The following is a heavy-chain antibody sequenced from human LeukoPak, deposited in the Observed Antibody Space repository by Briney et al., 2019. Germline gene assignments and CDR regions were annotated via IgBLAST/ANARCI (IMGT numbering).Heavy chain of an antibody. J-gene: IGHJ4*02. CDR1: GYTFTSYG. CDR2: ISAYNGNT. V-gene: IGHV1-18*01. D-gene: IGHD1-26*01. CDR3: ARGMRGIVGATPFDY. Sequence: ASVKVSCKASGYTFTSYGISWVRQAPGQGLEWMEWISAYNGNTNYAQKLQGRVTMTTDTSTSTAYMELRSLRSDDTAVYYCARGMRGIVGATPFDYWGQGTLVTVSS.